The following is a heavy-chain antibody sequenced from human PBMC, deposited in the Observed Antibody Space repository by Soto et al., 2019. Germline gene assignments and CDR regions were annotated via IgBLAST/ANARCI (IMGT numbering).Heavy chain of an antibody. CDR2: ITSNGRST. D-gene: IGHD6-19*01. V-gene: IGHV3-23*01. J-gene: IGHJ4*02. Sequence: PSETLSLTCTVSGGPFNRYFWTWVRQAPGKGLEWVSHITSNGRSTFYADSVKGRFTISRDNSNLFLQMNSLSPEDTAVYYCARTTFPPSHSSGWYPDSWGQGTLVTVSS. CDR1: GGPFNRYF. CDR3: ARTTFPPSHSSGWYPDS.